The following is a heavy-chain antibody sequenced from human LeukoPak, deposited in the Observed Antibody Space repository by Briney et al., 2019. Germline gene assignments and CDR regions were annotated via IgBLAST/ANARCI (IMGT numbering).Heavy chain of an antibody. V-gene: IGHV1-8*03. J-gene: IGHJ3*02. CDR2: MNPNSGNT. D-gene: IGHD2-2*02. CDR3: ARVGSRYCSSTSCYTRGAFDI. Sequence: ASVKVSCKASGYTSTSYDINWVRQATGQGLEWMGWMNPNSGNTGYAQKFQGRVTITRNTSISTAYMELSSLRSEDTAVYYCARVGSRYCSSTSCYTRGAFDIWGQGTMVTVSS. CDR1: GYTSTSYD.